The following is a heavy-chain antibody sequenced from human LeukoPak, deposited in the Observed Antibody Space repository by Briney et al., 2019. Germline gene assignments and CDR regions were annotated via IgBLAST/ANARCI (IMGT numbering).Heavy chain of an antibody. CDR2: ITPLFGTA. Sequence: GASVKVSCKASGGTFSSYALSWVRQAPGQGLEWMGGITPLFGTAKYAQKFQGRVTITADESTSTAYMELSSLRSEDTAVYYCARDSSEFRSLIPHWGQGTLVTVSS. J-gene: IGHJ1*01. D-gene: IGHD2-21*01. V-gene: IGHV1-69*13. CDR3: ARDSSEFRSLIPH. CDR1: GGTFSSYA.